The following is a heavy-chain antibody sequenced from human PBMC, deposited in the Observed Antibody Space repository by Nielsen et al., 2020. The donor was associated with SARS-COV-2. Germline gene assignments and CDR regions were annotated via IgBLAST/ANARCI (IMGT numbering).Heavy chain of an antibody. Sequence: EGSLRLSCAASGFNFSSYDILWVRQAPGKGLEWVSTIDTAGDTFYPGSVKGRFTVSRENAKNSLFLQMNSLRAGDTAVYYCARAAGTAIDYWGQGTLVTVSS. CDR3: ARAAGTAIDY. D-gene: IGHD5-18*01. CDR2: IDTAGDT. J-gene: IGHJ4*02. CDR1: GFNFSSYD. V-gene: IGHV3-13*04.